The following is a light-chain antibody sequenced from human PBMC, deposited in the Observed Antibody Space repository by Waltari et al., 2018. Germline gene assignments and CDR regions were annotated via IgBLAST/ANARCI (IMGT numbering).Light chain of an antibody. CDR1: SSDFGTFNL. J-gene: IGLJ3*02. V-gene: IGLV2-23*02. CDR3: CSYAGSRTWV. Sequence: QSALTQPASVSGSPGQSISISCIGTSSDFGTFNLVSWYLQYPGTAPKPLIYDVSQRPSGVSNRFSGSKSGNTASLTISGLQAEDEAIYYCCSYAGSRTWVFGGGAKLTVL. CDR2: DVS.